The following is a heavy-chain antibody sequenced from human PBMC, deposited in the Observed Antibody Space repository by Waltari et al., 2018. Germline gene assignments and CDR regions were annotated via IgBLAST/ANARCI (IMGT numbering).Heavy chain of an antibody. CDR2: ISASCSTI. V-gene: IGHV3-48*04. J-gene: IGHJ5*02. CDR3: ARGRGLFPGSP. Sequence: EVQLVESGGGLVQPGGSLRPSCAAYGFTFFTYSMTWVRQAPGKGLEWVSYISASCSTIYYADSVKGRFTVSRDNAKTSLYLQMKSLRAEDTAVYYCARGRGLFPGSPWGQGTLVTVSS. CDR1: GFTFFTYS.